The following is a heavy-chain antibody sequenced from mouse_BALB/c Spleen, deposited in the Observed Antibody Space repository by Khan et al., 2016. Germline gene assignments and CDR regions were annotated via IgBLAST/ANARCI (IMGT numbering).Heavy chain of an antibody. Sequence: EVKLLESGGGLVQPGGSLKVSCAASGFDFSRYWMSWVRQAPGKGLEWIGEINPDSSTINYTPSLKDKFIISRDNAKTTLYLQMSNVRSEDTALYDCARWSSSSYAMDYWGQGTSVTVSS. CDR1: GFDFSRYW. V-gene: IGHV4-1*02. J-gene: IGHJ4*01. CDR2: INPDSSTI. CDR3: ARWSSSSYAMDY. D-gene: IGHD1-1*01.